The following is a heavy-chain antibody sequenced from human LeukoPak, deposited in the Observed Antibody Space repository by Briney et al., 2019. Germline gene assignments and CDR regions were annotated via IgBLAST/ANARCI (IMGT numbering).Heavy chain of an antibody. D-gene: IGHD3-10*01. CDR3: ARAIRGSAVDTGDR. Sequence: GGSLRLSCAASGFTFSRYWMRWVRQAPGKGLEGVANIKNDGSEEYYVDSVKGRFTISRDNARNSLFLQMNSLPVEDTAVYYCARAIRGSAVDTGDRWGQGTLVTVSS. J-gene: IGHJ4*02. CDR1: GFTFSRYW. V-gene: IGHV3-7*01. CDR2: IKNDGSEE.